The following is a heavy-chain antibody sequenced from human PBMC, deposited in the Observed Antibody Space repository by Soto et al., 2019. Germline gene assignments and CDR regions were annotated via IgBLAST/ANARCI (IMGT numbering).Heavy chain of an antibody. CDR2: ISGSGSNT. Sequence: GGSLRLSCAASGFTFSSYSINWVRQAPGKGLEWVSAISGSGSNTYYIDSVKGRFTISRDRSKTTLFLQMNNLRAEDTAVYYCAKGGITLVRGSFDYWGQGALVTVSS. V-gene: IGHV3-23*01. J-gene: IGHJ4*02. CDR3: AKGGITLVRGSFDY. D-gene: IGHD3-10*01. CDR1: GFTFSSYS.